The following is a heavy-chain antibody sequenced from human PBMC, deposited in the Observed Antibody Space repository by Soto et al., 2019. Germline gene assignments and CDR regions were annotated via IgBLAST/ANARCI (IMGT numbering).Heavy chain of an antibody. CDR1: GYTFTSYW. CDR3: ARRPAGMDV. CDR2: IYPSDSDT. J-gene: IGHJ6*02. V-gene: IGHV5-51*01. Sequence: GESLKISCKGSGYTFTSYWMAWVRQMPGKGLEWMGIIYPSDSDTRYSPSFQGQITISADKSINTAYLQWSSLKASDTAMYYCARRPAGMDVWGQGTTVTVSS.